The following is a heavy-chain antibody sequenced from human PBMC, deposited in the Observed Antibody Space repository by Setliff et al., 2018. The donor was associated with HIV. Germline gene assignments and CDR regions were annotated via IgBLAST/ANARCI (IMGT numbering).Heavy chain of an antibody. CDR2: IIHSGST. D-gene: IGHD6-19*01. CDR1: GGSFSGYY. Sequence: LSLTCAVYGGSFSGYYWSWILQPPGKGLEWIGEIIHSGSTNYNPSLKSRVTISVDTSKNQFSLKLSSVTAADTAVYYCARRSGWSEDYWGQGTLVTVSS. CDR3: ARRSGWSEDY. V-gene: IGHV4-34*12. J-gene: IGHJ4*02.